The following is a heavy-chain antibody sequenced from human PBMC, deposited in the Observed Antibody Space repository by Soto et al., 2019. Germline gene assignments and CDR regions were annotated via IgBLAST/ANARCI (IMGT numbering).Heavy chain of an antibody. J-gene: IGHJ6*02. Sequence: EVQLLESGGGLVQPGGSLRLSCAASGFTFSSYAMSWVRQAPGKGLEWVSGISGSGGSTYYADSMKGRFTISRDNSKNTLYLQTNSLRAEDTAVYYCAKERGYNYGYDAMDVWGQGTTVTVPS. CDR1: GFTFSSYA. CDR3: AKERGYNYGYDAMDV. CDR2: ISGSGGST. D-gene: IGHD5-18*01. V-gene: IGHV3-23*01.